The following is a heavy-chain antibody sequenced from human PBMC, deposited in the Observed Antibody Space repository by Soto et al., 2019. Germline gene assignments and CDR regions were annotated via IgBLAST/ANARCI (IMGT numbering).Heavy chain of an antibody. Sequence: PSETLSLTCTVSGGSISSYYWSWIRQPPGKGLEWIGEINHSGSTNYNPSLKSRVTISVDTSKNQFSLKLSSVTAADTAVYYCARVEHSSSGWFDPWGQGTLVTVSS. CDR1: GGSISSYY. CDR2: INHSGST. V-gene: IGHV4-34*01. J-gene: IGHJ5*02. D-gene: IGHD6-6*01. CDR3: ARVEHSSSGWFDP.